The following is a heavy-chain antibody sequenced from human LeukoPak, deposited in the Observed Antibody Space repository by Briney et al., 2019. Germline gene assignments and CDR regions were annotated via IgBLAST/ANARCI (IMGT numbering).Heavy chain of an antibody. D-gene: IGHD6-19*01. CDR1: GFTFSSYD. J-gene: IGHJ4*02. CDR2: ISYDGNNK. Sequence: PGRSLRLSCAASGFTFSSYDMHWVRQAPGKGLEWVAVISYDGNNKYYPDSVKGRFTISRDNSKNTLFLQMNSLRAEDTAVYYCAKEITMYFSGWYFDYWGQGTLVTVSS. V-gene: IGHV3-30*18. CDR3: AKEITMYFSGWYFDY.